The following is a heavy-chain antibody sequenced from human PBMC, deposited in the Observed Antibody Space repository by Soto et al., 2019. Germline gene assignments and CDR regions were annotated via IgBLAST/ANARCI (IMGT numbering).Heavy chain of an antibody. Sequence: PTETLSLTCTVSGGSISSYYWSWIRQPPGKGLEWIGYIYYSGSTNYNPSLKSRVTISVDTSKNQFSLKLSSVTAADTAVYYCARHLSLAPKERKRDGYFFWSGSPSDWFDPWGQGILVTVS. D-gene: IGHD3-3*01. CDR2: IYYSGST. V-gene: IGHV4-59*08. CDR3: ARHLSLAPKERKRDGYFFWSGSPSDWFDP. CDR1: GGSISSYY. J-gene: IGHJ5*02.